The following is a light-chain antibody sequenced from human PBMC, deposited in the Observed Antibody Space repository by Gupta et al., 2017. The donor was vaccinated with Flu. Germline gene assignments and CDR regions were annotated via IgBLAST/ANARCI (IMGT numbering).Light chain of an antibody. CDR3: QQSYSAPPS. Sequence: DIQMTQSPSSLSASVGDRPTITCRSSQRISTYLDWYQQKPGEAPKLLIYVASSLQSGVPSRFSGSGSGTDFTLTISGLQAEDFATYYCQQSYSAPPSFGQGTKLEI. CDR2: VAS. V-gene: IGKV1-39*01. J-gene: IGKJ2*03. CDR1: QRISTY.